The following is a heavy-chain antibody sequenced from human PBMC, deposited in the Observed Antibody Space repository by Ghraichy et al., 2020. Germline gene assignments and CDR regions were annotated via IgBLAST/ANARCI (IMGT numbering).Heavy chain of an antibody. CDR1: RGSIFSHF. J-gene: IGHJ6*02. CDR3: ARGSEDHLTMGSSLDV. Sequence: SETLSLTCTVSRGSIFSHFWTWIRQPPGKGLEWIGYAYETGSTSDNASLKSRVTISVDTSKDQFSLKLTSVPAADTAVYFCARGSEDHLTMGSSLDVWGHGTTVTVSS. V-gene: IGHV4-59*11. D-gene: IGHD2-2*01. CDR2: AYETGST.